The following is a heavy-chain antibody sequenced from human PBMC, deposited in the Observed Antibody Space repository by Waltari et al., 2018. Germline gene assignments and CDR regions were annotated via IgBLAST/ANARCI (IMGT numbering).Heavy chain of an antibody. D-gene: IGHD3-9*01. CDR2: IYHSGST. CDR1: GYSISSGYY. J-gene: IGHJ4*02. V-gene: IGHV4-38-2*01. Sequence: QVQLQESGPGLVKPSETLSLTCAVSGYSISSGYYWGWIRQPPGKGLEWIGSIYHSGSTYYNPSLKSRVTISVDTSKNQFSLKLSSVTAADTAVYYCARGDPDILTGPYYFDYWGQGTLVTVSS. CDR3: ARGDPDILTGPYYFDY.